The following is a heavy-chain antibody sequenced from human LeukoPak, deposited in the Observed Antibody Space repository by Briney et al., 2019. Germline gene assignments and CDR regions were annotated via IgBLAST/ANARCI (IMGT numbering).Heavy chain of an antibody. Sequence: PSETLSLTCTVSGGSMSGYYWSWIRQSPGKGLEWIAYIHSTAGSNYNPSLRSRVTISLDTSNNQFSLKLSSVTAADTAVYYCARTTRTSGWYPNWFDPWGQGTLVTVSS. CDR3: ARTTRTSGWYPNWFDP. CDR2: IHSTAGS. D-gene: IGHD6-19*01. J-gene: IGHJ5*02. CDR1: GGSMSGYY. V-gene: IGHV4-59*08.